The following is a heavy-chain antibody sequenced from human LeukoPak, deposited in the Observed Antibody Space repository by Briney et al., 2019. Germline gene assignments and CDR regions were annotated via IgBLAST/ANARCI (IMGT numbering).Heavy chain of an antibody. D-gene: IGHD4-17*01. V-gene: IGHV1-69*05. CDR1: GGTFSSYA. J-gene: IGHJ4*02. CDR3: ARTNDYGDYALLF. Sequence: EASVTVSCKASGGTFSSYAISWVRQAPGQGLEWMGGIIPIFGTANYAQKFQGRVTITTDESTSTAYMELSSLRSEDTAVYYCARTNDYGDYALLFWGQGTLVTVSS. CDR2: IIPIFGTA.